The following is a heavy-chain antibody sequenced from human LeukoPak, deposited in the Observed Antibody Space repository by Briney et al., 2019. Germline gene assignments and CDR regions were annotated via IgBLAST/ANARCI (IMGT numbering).Heavy chain of an antibody. CDR2: ISSSSSTI. CDR3: ARTYYYDSSGSLDY. Sequence: GGSLRLSCAASGFTFSSYSMSWVRQAPGKGLEWVSYISSSSSTIYYADSVKGRFTISGDNAKNSLYLQMNSLRAEDTAVYYCARTYYYDSSGSLDYWGQGTLVTVSS. J-gene: IGHJ4*02. CDR1: GFTFSSYS. V-gene: IGHV3-48*01. D-gene: IGHD3-22*01.